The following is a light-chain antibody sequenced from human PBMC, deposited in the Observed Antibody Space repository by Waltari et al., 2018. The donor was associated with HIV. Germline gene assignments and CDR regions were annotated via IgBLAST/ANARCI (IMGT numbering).Light chain of an antibody. J-gene: IGLJ2*01. CDR3: NSYAGSNNVV. CDR1: AREVGVFNF. V-gene: IGLV2-8*01. CDR2: GVS. Sequence: SARLKPPSPSGSPGRPFTISSPGTAREVGVFNFVSWYQQHPGKAPKLRIYGVSRRPSGVPDRFSGSKAGNTASLTVSGLQAEDEADYYCNSYAGSNNVVFGGGTKVTVL.